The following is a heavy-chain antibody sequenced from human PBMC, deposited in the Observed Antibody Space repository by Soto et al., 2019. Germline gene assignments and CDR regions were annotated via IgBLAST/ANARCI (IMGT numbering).Heavy chain of an antibody. CDR3: ARVYDTLGAADY. D-gene: IGHD3-9*01. V-gene: IGHV1-18*01. Sequence: ASVKVSCKASGYTFTSYGISWVRQAPGQGLEWMGWISAYNGSTNYAQKLQGRVTMTTDTSTSTAYMELRSLRSDDTAVYYCARVYDTLGAADYWGQGTLVTVSS. J-gene: IGHJ4*02. CDR1: GYTFTSYG. CDR2: ISAYNGST.